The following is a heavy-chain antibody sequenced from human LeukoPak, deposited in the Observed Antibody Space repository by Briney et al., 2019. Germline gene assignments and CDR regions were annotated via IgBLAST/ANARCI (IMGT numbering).Heavy chain of an antibody. D-gene: IGHD2-15*01. Sequence: KSSETLSLTCTVSGGSISSYYWSWIRQPPGKGLEWIGYIYYSGSTNYNPSLKSRVTISVDTSKNQFSLKLSSVTAADTAVYYCARAPYCSGGSCYRHPIHFDYWGQGTLVTVSS. CDR1: GGSISSYY. CDR3: ARAPYCSGGSCYRHPIHFDY. J-gene: IGHJ4*02. V-gene: IGHV4-59*12. CDR2: IYYSGST.